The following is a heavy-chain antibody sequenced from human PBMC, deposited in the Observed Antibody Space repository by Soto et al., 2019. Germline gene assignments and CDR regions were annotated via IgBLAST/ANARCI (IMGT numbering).Heavy chain of an antibody. Sequence: QVQLVQSGAEVKKPGASVKVSCKASGYTFTSYDINWVRQATGQGLEWMGWMKPNSGNTGYAQKFQGRVTMTRNNSISTAYMELSSLRSEDTAVYYCARGRRITMVRGGINNWGQGTLVTVYS. CDR3: ARGRRITMVRGGINN. V-gene: IGHV1-8*01. J-gene: IGHJ4*02. D-gene: IGHD3-10*01. CDR2: MKPNSGNT. CDR1: GYTFTSYD.